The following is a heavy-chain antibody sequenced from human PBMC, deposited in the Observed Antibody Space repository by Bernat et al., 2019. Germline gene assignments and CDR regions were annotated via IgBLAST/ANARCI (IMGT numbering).Heavy chain of an antibody. D-gene: IGHD6-19*01. J-gene: IGHJ4*02. V-gene: IGHV3-30-3*01. CDR1: GFTFTNFA. CDR2: ISYDGNSK. Sequence: QVHRVESGGGVVQSGRALRVSCAASGFTFTNFAIHWVRQAPGKGLEWVGVISYDGNSKAYAESVKGRFIISRDNSKRTLSLQMSSLRPDYKAVYYCVGDLGPSGVGSGWPLCCWGQGTQVTVSS. CDR3: VGDLGPSGVGSGWPLCC.